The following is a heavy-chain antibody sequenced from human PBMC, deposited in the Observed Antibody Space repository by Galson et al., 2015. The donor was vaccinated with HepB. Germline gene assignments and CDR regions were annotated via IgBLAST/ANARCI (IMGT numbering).Heavy chain of an antibody. V-gene: IGHV3-43*01. CDR2: ISWDAVST. CDR1: GFTFDDHT. Sequence: SLRLSCAASGFTFDDHTMQWVRQVPGKGLEWISLISWDAVSTYYADSVKGRFAISRDDNKNSLYLQMNSLKTEDTAFYYCTRGSQSSGWYANDYWGQGTLVIVSS. CDR3: TRGSQSSGWYANDY. J-gene: IGHJ4*02. D-gene: IGHD6-19*01.